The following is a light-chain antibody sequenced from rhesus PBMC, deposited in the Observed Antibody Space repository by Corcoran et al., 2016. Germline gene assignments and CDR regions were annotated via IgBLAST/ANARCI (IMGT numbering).Light chain of an antibody. CDR2: GAS. V-gene: IGKV3-24*01. Sequence: EIVMTQSPATLSLSPGERATLSCRAGQSVSSTLAWYQQKPGQAPRLLIYGASSRATGIPDRFSGRGSETDCTLTISSLEPEDVAVYYCLQHSNWPWTFGQGTKVEFK. CDR1: QSVSST. CDR3: LQHSNWPWT. J-gene: IGKJ1*01.